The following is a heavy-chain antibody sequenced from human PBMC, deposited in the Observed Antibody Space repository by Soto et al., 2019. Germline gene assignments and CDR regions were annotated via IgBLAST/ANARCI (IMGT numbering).Heavy chain of an antibody. D-gene: IGHD3-10*01. V-gene: IGHV4-31*03. CDR2: VYYRGST. CDR3: ARGPYYYGSGSYLQDYFDY. CDR1: GGSISSGGYY. Sequence: QVQLQESGPGLEKPSQTLSLTCTVSGGSISSGGYYWSWIRQHPGKGLEWIGYVYYRGSTYYNPSHKNRVTISVDTAKIQFSLKLSSVTAADTAMYYCARGPYYYGSGSYLQDYFDYWGQGTLVTVSS. J-gene: IGHJ4*02.